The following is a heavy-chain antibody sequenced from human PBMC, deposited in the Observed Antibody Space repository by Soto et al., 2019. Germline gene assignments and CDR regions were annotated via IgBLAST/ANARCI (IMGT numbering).Heavy chain of an antibody. D-gene: IGHD1-26*01. CDR2: IHYSGSI. CDR3: TRGLDRAKLGY. J-gene: IGHJ4*02. V-gene: IGHV4-31*03. CDR1: DGSIDSGSYY. Sequence: QVQLQESGPGLVKPSQTLSLTCTVSDGSIDSGSYYRSWVRQYPGKGLEWIGSIHYSGSIYYSPSLRSRLTMSADTSKNQFSLKLSSVTVADTAVYYCTRGLDRAKLGYWGQRIQVIVSS.